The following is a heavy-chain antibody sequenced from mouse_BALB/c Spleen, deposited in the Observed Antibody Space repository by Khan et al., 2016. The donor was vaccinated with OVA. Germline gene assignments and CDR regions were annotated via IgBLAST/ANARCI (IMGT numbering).Heavy chain of an antibody. V-gene: IGHV3-2*02. J-gene: IGHJ4*01. CDR3: ARKNYYGYAMDY. Sequence: EVQLQESGPGLVKPSQSLSLTCTVTGYSITSDYAWDWIRQFPGNKLEWMGYISYGGSTSYNPSLKSRISITRDTSKNQFFLQLNSVTTEDTATYYCARKNYYGYAMDYWSQGTSVTVSS. CDR1: GYSITSDYA. CDR2: ISYGGST. D-gene: IGHD1-1*01.